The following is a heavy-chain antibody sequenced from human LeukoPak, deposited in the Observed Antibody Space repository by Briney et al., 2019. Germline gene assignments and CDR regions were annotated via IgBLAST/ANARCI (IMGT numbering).Heavy chain of an antibody. CDR1: GFTFSSYS. Sequence: PGGSLRLSCAASGFTFSSYSMNWVRQAQGKGLEWVSSISSSSSYIYYADSVKGRFTISRDNAKNSLYLQMNSLRAEDTAVYYCARDEGDYSSGLDYWGQGTLVTVSS. CDR2: ISSSSSYI. V-gene: IGHV3-21*01. CDR3: ARDEGDYSSGLDY. J-gene: IGHJ4*02. D-gene: IGHD6-19*01.